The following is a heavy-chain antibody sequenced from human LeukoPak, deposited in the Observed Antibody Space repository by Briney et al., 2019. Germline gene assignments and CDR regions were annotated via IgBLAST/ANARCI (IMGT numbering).Heavy chain of an antibody. Sequence: ASVKVSCKASGYTFTNYYMHWVRQAPGQGLEWMGWINPNSGGTNYAQKFQGRVTMTRDTSISTAYMELSRLRSDDTAVYYCARSTAVDIVATISSWGQGTLVTVSS. CDR1: GYTFTNYY. CDR3: ARSTAVDIVATISS. V-gene: IGHV1-2*02. J-gene: IGHJ5*02. CDR2: INPNSGGT. D-gene: IGHD5-12*01.